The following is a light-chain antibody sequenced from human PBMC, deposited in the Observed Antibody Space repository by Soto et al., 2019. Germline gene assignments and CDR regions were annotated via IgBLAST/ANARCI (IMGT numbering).Light chain of an antibody. V-gene: IGKV3-20*01. CDR2: GAS. Sequence: ETVMTQSPVTLSVSPGDTATLSCRASQSVSSNLAWYQQKPGQAPRLLIYGASSRATGIPDRFGGGGSGTDFTLTISRLEPEDFAVYYCQQYGSSLWTFGQGTKVDI. CDR1: QSVSSN. J-gene: IGKJ1*01. CDR3: QQYGSSLWT.